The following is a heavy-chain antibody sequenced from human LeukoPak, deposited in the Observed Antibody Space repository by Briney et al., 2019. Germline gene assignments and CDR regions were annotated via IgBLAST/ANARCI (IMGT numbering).Heavy chain of an antibody. J-gene: IGHJ4*02. D-gene: IGHD2-2*01. V-gene: IGHV2-5*01. Sequence: TLSLTCTVSGGSISSYYWSWIRQPPGKALEWLALIYWNDDKRYSPSLKSRLTITKDTSKNQVVLTMTNMDPVDTATYYCARRYCSSTSCSYYFDYWGQGTLVTVSS. CDR1: GGSISSYYW. CDR3: ARRYCSSTSCSYYFDY. CDR2: IYWNDDK.